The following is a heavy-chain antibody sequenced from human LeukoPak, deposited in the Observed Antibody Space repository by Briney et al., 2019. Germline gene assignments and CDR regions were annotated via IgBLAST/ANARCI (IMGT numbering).Heavy chain of an antibody. D-gene: IGHD6-19*01. CDR3: VRNLAVAGTCFDS. V-gene: IGHV3-7*03. CDR2: IKQDGSDR. Sequence: GGSLRLSCAASGFTFRNYWMSWVRQVPGTGLEWVANIKQDGSDRNYVTSVRGRFTISRDNAESSLYLQMNSLRAEDTALYYCVRNLAVAGTCFDSWGQGTLVTVSS. J-gene: IGHJ4*02. CDR1: GFTFRNYW.